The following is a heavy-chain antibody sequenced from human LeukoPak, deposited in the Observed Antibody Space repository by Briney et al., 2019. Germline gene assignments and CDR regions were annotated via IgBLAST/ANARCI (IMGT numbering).Heavy chain of an antibody. Sequence: GGSLRLSCAASGFTFSNYAMSWVRQSPGKGLEWVSAISGSGGSTYYADSVKGRFTISRDNSKNTLYLQMNSLRAEDTAVYYCAKLHIVVVTAIGYFQHWGQGTLVTVSS. J-gene: IGHJ1*01. CDR1: GFTFSNYA. CDR2: ISGSGGST. V-gene: IGHV3-23*01. D-gene: IGHD2-21*02. CDR3: AKLHIVVVTAIGYFQH.